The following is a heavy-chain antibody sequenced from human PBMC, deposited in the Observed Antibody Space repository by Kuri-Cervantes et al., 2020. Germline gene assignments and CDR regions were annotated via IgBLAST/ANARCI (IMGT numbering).Heavy chain of an antibody. Sequence: SETLSLTCTVSGGSISSYYWSWIRQPPGKGLEWIGYIYYSGSTNYNPSLKSRVTISVDTSKNQFSLKLSSVTAADTAVYYCARGVVPAAISTYYYYGMDVWGQGTTVTVSS. J-gene: IGHJ6*02. CDR3: ARGVVPAAISTYYYYGMDV. V-gene: IGHV4-59*01. D-gene: IGHD2-2*01. CDR1: GGSISSYY. CDR2: IYYSGST.